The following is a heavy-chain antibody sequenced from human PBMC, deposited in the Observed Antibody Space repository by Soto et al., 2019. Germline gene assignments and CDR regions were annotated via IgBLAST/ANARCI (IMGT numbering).Heavy chain of an antibody. V-gene: IGHV3-74*01. Sequence: LRLSCGASGFTLSSYWMHWARQAPGKGLVWVSRINSDGSSTSYADSVKGRFTISRDNAKNTLYLQMNSLRAEDTAVYYCARVSTCSSLTRPYYYYMDDWGTGTTVSVS. D-gene: IGHD6-6*01. J-gene: IGHJ6*03. CDR1: GFTLSSYW. CDR3: ARVSTCSSLTRPYYYYMDD. CDR2: INSDGSST.